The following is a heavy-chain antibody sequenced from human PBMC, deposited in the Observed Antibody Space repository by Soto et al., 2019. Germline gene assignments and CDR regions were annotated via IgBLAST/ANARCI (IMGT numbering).Heavy chain of an antibody. CDR2: INPNGGST. D-gene: IGHD1-1*01. J-gene: IGHJ4*02. V-gene: IGHV1-46*01. CDR3: ARNLATGDY. CDR1: GYTFTSYY. Sequence: QVQLVQSGAEVKKPGASVKLSCKASGYTFTSYYIHWVRQAPGQGLEWMAIINPNGGSTNYAQKFQGRVTVTRDTSKSTVYMKLTSLRSEDTAVYYCARNLATGDYWGQGTLVTVSS.